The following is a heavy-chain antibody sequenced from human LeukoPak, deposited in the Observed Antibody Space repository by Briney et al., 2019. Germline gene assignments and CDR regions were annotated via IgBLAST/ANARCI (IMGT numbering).Heavy chain of an antibody. CDR3: ARGRYYYDSSGYYYFDY. J-gene: IGHJ4*02. CDR1: GGSFSGYY. D-gene: IGHD3-22*01. Sequence: SETLSLTCAVYGGSFSGYYWSWIRQPPGKGLEWVGEINHSGSTIYNPSLKSRVTISVDTSKNQFSLKLSSVTAADTAVYYCARGRYYYDSSGYYYFDYWGQGTLVTVSS. V-gene: IGHV4-34*01. CDR2: INHSGST.